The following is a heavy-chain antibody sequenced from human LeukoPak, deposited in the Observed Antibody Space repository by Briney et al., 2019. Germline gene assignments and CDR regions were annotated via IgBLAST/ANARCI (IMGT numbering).Heavy chain of an antibody. D-gene: IGHD3-3*01. CDR1: GFNFGAYG. Sequence: PGGSLRLSCAASGFNFGAYGMHWVRQAAGKGPEWVAIIWNDGSNSYYAESVEGRFRISRDNSKRALFLQMSSLRAEDTAVYYCVAHSWSGGTCSGSWPVDIWGQGTPVIVSS. CDR3: VAHSWSGGTCSGSWPVDI. V-gene: IGHV3-33*01. J-gene: IGHJ3*02. CDR2: IWNDGSNS.